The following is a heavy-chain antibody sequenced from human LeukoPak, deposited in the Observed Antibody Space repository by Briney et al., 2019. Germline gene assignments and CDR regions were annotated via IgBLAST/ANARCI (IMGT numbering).Heavy chain of an antibody. V-gene: IGHV4-39*07. CDR3: ARGGVAANYYYYYYMDV. CDR2: IYYSGST. CDR1: GGSISSSSYY. D-gene: IGHD6-19*01. J-gene: IGHJ6*03. Sequence: SETLSLTCTVSGGSISSSSYYWGWIRQPPGKGLEWIGSIYYSGSTYYNPSLKSRVTISVDTSKNQFSLKLSSVTAADTAVYYCARGGVAANYYYYYYMDVWGKGTTVTVSS.